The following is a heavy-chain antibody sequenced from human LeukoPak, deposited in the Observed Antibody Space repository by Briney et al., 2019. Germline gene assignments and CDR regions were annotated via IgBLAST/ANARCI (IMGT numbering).Heavy chain of an antibody. Sequence: SETLSLTCTVSGGSISSSSYYWGWIRQPSGKGLEWIGSIYYSGSTYYNPSLKSRVTISVDTSKNQFSLKLSSVTAADTAVYYRAGLIVVVSAPYYYYYGMDVWGQGTTVTVSS. CDR2: IYYSGST. CDR3: AGLIVVVSAPYYYYYGMDV. J-gene: IGHJ6*02. D-gene: IGHD3-22*01. V-gene: IGHV4-39*01. CDR1: GGSISSSSYY.